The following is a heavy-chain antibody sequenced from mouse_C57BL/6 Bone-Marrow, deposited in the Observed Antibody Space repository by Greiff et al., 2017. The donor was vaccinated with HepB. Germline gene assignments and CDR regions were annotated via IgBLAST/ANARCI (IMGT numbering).Heavy chain of an antibody. V-gene: IGHV1-22*01. J-gene: IGHJ2*01. Sequence: VQLQQSGPELVKPGASVKMSCKASGYTFTDYNMHWVKQSHGKSLEWIGNINPNNGGTSYNQKFKGKATLTVNKSSSTAYMERRSLTSEDSAVYYWSRGVQFSTRVVGFDYWGEGTTLTVSS. CDR1: GYTFTDYN. CDR2: INPNNGGT. D-gene: IGHD1-1*01. CDR3: SRGVQFSTRVVGFDY.